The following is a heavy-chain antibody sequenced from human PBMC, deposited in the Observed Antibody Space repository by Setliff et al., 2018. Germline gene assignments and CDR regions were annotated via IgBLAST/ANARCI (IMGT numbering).Heavy chain of an antibody. CDR3: ARDPLGEIAVAGHDAFDI. J-gene: IGHJ3*02. CDR1: GGSISSSSYY. V-gene: IGHV4-39*07. D-gene: IGHD6-19*01. Sequence: SETLSLTCTVSGGSISSSSYYWGWIRKPPGKGLEWIGSIYYSGNTYYNPSLKSRVTISVDTSKNQFSLKLRSVTAADTAVYYCARDPLGEIAVAGHDAFDIWGQGTMVTVSS. CDR2: IYYSGNT.